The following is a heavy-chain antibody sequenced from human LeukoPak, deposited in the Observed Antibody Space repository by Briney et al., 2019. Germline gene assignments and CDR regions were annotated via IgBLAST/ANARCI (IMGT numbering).Heavy chain of an antibody. V-gene: IGHV4-4*07. CDR2: IYTSGST. D-gene: IGHD1-26*01. Sequence: SETLSLTCTVSGGTISSYYWSWIRQPAGKGLEWIGRIYTSGSTNYKPSLKSRVTMSVDRSKNQISLTLSSVTAADTAVYYCARGAYYRYDCWGQGTLVTVSS. CDR1: GGTISSYY. J-gene: IGHJ4*02. CDR3: ARGAYYRYDC.